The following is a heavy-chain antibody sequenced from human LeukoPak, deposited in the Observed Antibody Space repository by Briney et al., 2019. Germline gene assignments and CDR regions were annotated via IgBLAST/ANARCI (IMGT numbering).Heavy chain of an antibody. J-gene: IGHJ4*02. D-gene: IGHD6-19*01. V-gene: IGHV3-30*04. CDR2: ISYDGSNI. CDR1: GFTFSSYA. CDR3: ARGSSDWSPLDY. Sequence: GSLRLSCAASGFTFSSYAMHWVRQAPGKGLEWVAVISYDGSNIYYADSVKGRFTISRDNSKNTLYLQVNSLRAEDTAVYYCARGSSDWSPLDYWGQGTLVTVSS.